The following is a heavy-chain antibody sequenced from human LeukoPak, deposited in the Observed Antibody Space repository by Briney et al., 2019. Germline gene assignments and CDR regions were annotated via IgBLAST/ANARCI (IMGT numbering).Heavy chain of an antibody. CDR3: ARGGYYWGA. Sequence: GGSLGLSCAASGFTFSSYWMSWVRQAPGKGLGWVASIKEDGSEQYYVDSVKGRFTISRDNAKNSLYLQMNSLRAEDMAVYYCARGGYYWGAWGQGTLVTVSS. J-gene: IGHJ5*02. CDR2: IKEDGSEQ. V-gene: IGHV3-7*04. D-gene: IGHD1-1*01. CDR1: GFTFSSYW.